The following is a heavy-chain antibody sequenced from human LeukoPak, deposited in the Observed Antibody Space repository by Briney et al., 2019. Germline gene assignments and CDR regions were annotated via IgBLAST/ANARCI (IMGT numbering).Heavy chain of an antibody. CDR1: GGSISTYY. Sequence: SETLSLTCTVSGGSISTYYWSWIRQPPGKGLEWIGYIYNSGSTNYNPSLKSRVTISVDRANNQFSLKLSSVTAADTASYYCARGRKGGSALWGQGTLVTVSS. V-gene: IGHV4-59*12. CDR3: ARGRKGGSAL. J-gene: IGHJ4*02. CDR2: IYNSGST. D-gene: IGHD3-10*01.